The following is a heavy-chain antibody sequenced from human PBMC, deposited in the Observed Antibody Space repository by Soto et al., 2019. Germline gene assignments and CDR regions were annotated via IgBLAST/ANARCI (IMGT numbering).Heavy chain of an antibody. CDR2: IRNKVNSYST. Sequence: PGGSLRLSCVASGFTFSYHYMDWVRQAPGKGLEWVGRIRNKVNSYSTNYAASVTGRFTISRDDSKNSVSLQMSSVKAEDTAVYYCVSHXGFDRDHPYYNNYAMDVWGQGTTVTVSS. CDR1: GFTFSYHY. D-gene: IGHD5-12*01. V-gene: IGHV3-72*01. J-gene: IGHJ6*02. CDR3: VSHXGFDRDHPYYNNYAMDV.